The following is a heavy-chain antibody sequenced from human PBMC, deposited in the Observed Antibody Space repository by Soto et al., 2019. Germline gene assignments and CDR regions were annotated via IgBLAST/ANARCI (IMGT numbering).Heavy chain of an antibody. D-gene: IGHD5-18*01. CDR3: AKFGGYYYADTAMGTGLSEHYDGMDV. Sequence: GGSLRLPWAASGFTLSSYAMHWVRQAPGKGLEWVAVISYDGSNKYYADSVKGRFTISRDNSKNTLYLQMNSLRAEDTAVYYCAKFGGYYYADTAMGTGLSEHYDGMDVWGQGTTVTVSS. CDR2: ISYDGSNK. J-gene: IGHJ6*02. CDR1: GFTLSSYA. V-gene: IGHV3-30-3*02.